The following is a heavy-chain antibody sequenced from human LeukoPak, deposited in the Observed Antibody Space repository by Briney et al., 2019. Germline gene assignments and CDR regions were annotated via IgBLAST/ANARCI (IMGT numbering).Heavy chain of an antibody. J-gene: IGHJ4*02. CDR1: GGSISSYY. V-gene: IGHV4-4*07. D-gene: IGHD2-21*01. Sequence: SSETLSLTCTVSGGSISSYYWSWIRQPAGKGLEWIGRIYTSGSTNYNPSLKSRVTISVDTSKNQFSLKLSSVTAADTAVYYCARRPFAYPPNNWGQGTLVTVSS. CDR2: IYTSGST. CDR3: ARRPFAYPPNN.